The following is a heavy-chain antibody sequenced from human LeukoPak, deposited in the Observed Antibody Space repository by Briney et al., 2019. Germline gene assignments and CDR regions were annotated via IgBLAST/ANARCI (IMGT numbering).Heavy chain of an antibody. CDR1: GFTFSSYG. D-gene: IGHD3-10*01. J-gene: IGHJ4*02. Sequence: GGSLRLSCAASGFTFSSYGMSWVRQAPGKGLEWVSAISGSGGSTYYADSVKGRFTISKDNSKNTLYLQMNSLRAEDTAVYYCAKGLGSGSYSWGFDYWGQGTLVTVSS. CDR2: ISGSGGST. CDR3: AKGLGSGSYSWGFDY. V-gene: IGHV3-23*01.